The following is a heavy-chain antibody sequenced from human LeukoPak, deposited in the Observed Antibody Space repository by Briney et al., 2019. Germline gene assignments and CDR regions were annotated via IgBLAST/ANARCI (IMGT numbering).Heavy chain of an antibody. Sequence: PGGSLRLSCAASGFTFSNYPMNWVRQAPGRGLEWVSSLSGSGGNTYYADSVRGRFTISRDNSKNMLYLQMNSLRVEDTAMFHCAAAYCSSTACSPLAYWGQGILVTVSS. D-gene: IGHD2-21*01. CDR1: GFTFSNYP. V-gene: IGHV3-23*01. CDR2: LSGSGGNT. CDR3: AAAYCSSTACSPLAY. J-gene: IGHJ4*02.